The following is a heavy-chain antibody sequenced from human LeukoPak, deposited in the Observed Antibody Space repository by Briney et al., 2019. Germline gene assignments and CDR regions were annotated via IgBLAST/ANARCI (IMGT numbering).Heavy chain of an antibody. D-gene: IGHD6-13*01. J-gene: IGHJ6*02. CDR3: ARDSRGIAAAGTPYYYYGMDV. CDR1: GYTFTSYG. CDR2: ISAYNGNT. Sequence: ASVRVSCKASGYTFTSYGISWVRQAPGQGLEWMGWISAYNGNTNYAQKLQGRVTMTTDTSTSTAYMELRSLRSDDTAVYYCARDSRGIAAAGTPYYYYGMDVWGQGTTVAVSS. V-gene: IGHV1-18*01.